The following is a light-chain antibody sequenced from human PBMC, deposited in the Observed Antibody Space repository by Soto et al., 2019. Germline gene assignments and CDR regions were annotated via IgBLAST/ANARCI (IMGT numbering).Light chain of an antibody. CDR2: EVS. CDR1: SSDVGGYNY. CDR3: SSYTSSRTLYV. J-gene: IGLJ1*01. V-gene: IGLV2-14*01. Sequence: QSVLTQPASVSGSPGQSITISCTGTSSDVGGYNYVSWYQQHPGKAPKLMIFEVSSRPSGVSYRFSGSKSGNTASLTISGLPDEDEADYYCSSYTSSRTLYVFGSGTKLTVL.